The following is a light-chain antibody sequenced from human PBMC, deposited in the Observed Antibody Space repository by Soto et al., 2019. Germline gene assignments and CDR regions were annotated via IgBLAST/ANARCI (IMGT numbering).Light chain of an antibody. CDR2: WAS. V-gene: IGKV4-1*01. J-gene: IGKJ1*01. CDR1: QSVLYSSNNKNY. Sequence: DIVMTQSPDSLAVSLGERATINCKSSQSVLYSSNNKNYLAWYQQKPGQPPKLLIYWASTRESGVPDRFSGSGSGTDFTLTISSLQAEDVAVYYCQQYYSLWTFGQGTKVAIK. CDR3: QQYYSLWT.